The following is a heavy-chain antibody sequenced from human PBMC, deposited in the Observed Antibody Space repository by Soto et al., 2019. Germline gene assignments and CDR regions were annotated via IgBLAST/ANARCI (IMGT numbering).Heavy chain of an antibody. CDR2: IYYSGST. Sequence: SETLSLTCTVSGFSISSYYWSWIRQPPGKGLEWIGYIYYSGSTNYNPSLKSRVTISVDTSKNQFSLKLSSVTAADTAVYYCARRVDTAMAADYFDYWGQGTLVTVSS. J-gene: IGHJ4*02. CDR3: ARRVDTAMAADYFDY. D-gene: IGHD5-18*01. CDR1: GFSISSYY. V-gene: IGHV4-59*08.